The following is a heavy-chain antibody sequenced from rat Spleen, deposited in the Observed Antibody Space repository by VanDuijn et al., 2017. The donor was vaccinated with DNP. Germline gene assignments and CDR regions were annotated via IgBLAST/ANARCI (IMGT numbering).Heavy chain of an antibody. CDR3: ATASNSGFTY. J-gene: IGHJ3*01. CDR1: GFTFNNYW. CDR2: ISYDGSNT. Sequence: EVQLVESGGGLVQPGRSLKLSCVASGFTFNNYWMTWVRQAPTKGLEWVATISYDGSNTYYREFVKGRFTISRDNAKSSLSLQMDSLRSEDTATYYCATASNSGFTYWGQGTLVTVSS. D-gene: IGHD3-6*01. V-gene: IGHV5-29*01.